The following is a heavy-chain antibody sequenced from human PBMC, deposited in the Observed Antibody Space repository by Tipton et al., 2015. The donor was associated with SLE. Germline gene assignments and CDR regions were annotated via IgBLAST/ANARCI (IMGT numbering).Heavy chain of an antibody. CDR2: INHSGST. CDR1: GGSFSGYY. Sequence: TLSLTCAVYGGSFSGYYWSWIRQPPGKGLEWIGEINHSGSTNYNPSLKRRVTISVDTSKNQFSLKLSSVTAADTAVYYCAGGSLTGDFDYWVQGPLVAVSS. J-gene: IGHJ4*02. CDR3: AGGSLTGDFDY. V-gene: IGHV4-34*01. D-gene: IGHD7-27*01.